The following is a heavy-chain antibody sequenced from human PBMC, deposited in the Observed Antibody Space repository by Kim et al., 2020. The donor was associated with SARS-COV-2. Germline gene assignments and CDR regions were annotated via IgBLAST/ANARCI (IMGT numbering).Heavy chain of an antibody. Sequence: SETLSLTCAVYGGSFSGYYWSWIRQPPGKGLEWIGEINHSGSNNYNPSLKSRVTISVDTSKNQFSLKLSSVTAADTAVYYCARMWGMGQWLVGNYYYYYGMDVWGQGTTVTVSS. CDR3: ARMWGMGQWLVGNYYYYYGMDV. CDR2: INHSGSN. D-gene: IGHD6-19*01. CDR1: GGSFSGYY. J-gene: IGHJ6*02. V-gene: IGHV4-34*01.